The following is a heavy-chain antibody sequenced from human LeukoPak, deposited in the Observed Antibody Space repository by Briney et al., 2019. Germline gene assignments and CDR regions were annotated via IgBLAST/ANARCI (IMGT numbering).Heavy chain of an antibody. V-gene: IGHV5-51*01. CDR1: GYSFTSYW. D-gene: IGHD4-11*01. CDR3: ARRPGWGNYESDAFDI. CDR2: IYPGDSDT. Sequence: PGESLKISCKGSGYSFTSYWIGWVRQMPGKGLEWMGIIYPGDSDTRYSPSFQGQVTISADKSISTAYLQWSSLKASDTAMYYCARRPGWGNYESDAFDIWGQGTMVTVSS. J-gene: IGHJ3*02.